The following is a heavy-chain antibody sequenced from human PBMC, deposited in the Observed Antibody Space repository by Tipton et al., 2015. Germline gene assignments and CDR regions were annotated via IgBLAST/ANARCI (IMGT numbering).Heavy chain of an antibody. CDR2: MHHTGDT. CDR3: ARDVGVSGYGMDV. D-gene: IGHD3-3*01. V-gene: IGHV4-61*01. CDR1: GGSIISSSFY. Sequence: TLSLTCTVSGGSIISSSFYWAWIRQPPGKGLEWIAYMHHTGDTNYNPSLKSRVTISLDTSKNQFSLKLSSVTAADTAVYYCARDVGVSGYGMDVWGQGTTVTVSS. J-gene: IGHJ6*02.